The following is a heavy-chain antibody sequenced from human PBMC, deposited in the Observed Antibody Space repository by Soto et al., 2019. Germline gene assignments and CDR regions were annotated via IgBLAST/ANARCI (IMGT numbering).Heavy chain of an antibody. Sequence: QVPLVQSGAEVKKPGASVKVSCKASGYTFTSYAMHWVRQAPGQRLEWMGWINAGNGNTKYSQKFQDRVTITRDTSATTAYMERSNLISEDTAVYYCARSIAAAGYTFDYWCQGTLVTVSS. V-gene: IGHV1-3*01. CDR3: ARSIAAAGYTFDY. J-gene: IGHJ4*02. CDR2: INAGNGNT. CDR1: GYTFTSYA. D-gene: IGHD6-13*01.